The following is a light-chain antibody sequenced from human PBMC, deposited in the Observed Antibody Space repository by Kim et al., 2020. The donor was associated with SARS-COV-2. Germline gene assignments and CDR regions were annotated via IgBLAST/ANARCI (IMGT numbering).Light chain of an antibody. Sequence: GQSVTISCTGTSRDVGGQDYVAWYQQHADKAPKVMIFDVSNRPSGVSDRFSGSKSGNTASLTISGLQTEDEADYYCSSYTSRDTYVFGTGTKVTVL. CDR3: SSYTSRDTYV. CDR1: SRDVGGQDY. J-gene: IGLJ1*01. CDR2: DVS. V-gene: IGLV2-14*03.